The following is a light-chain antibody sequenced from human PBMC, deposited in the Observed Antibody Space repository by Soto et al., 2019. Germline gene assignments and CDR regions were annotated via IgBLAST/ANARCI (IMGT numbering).Light chain of an antibody. J-gene: IGLJ2*01. V-gene: IGLV2-14*01. CDR3: SSYTSTSTLV. CDR1: SSDVGAYDY. CDR2: DVS. Sequence: QSALTQPASVSGSPGQSITISCTGTSSDVGAYDYVSWYQQHPRKAPKLMIYDVSDRPSEVSNRFSGSKSGSTASLTISGLQAEDEADYYCSSYTSTSTLVFGGGTKLTVL.